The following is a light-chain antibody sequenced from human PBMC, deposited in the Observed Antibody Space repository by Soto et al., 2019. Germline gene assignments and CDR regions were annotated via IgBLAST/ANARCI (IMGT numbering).Light chain of an antibody. V-gene: IGKV3-11*01. Sequence: EIGITQSRAPLSVSPGERATLSCRASQSLRTSLAWYQQKPGQAPRLVIFDASNRANGVPARFGGSGSGTDFTLTINSLEPEDFAVYYCQQRNVGPPITFGQGTRLEI. CDR3: QQRNVGPPIT. CDR1: QSLRTS. CDR2: DAS. J-gene: IGKJ5*01.